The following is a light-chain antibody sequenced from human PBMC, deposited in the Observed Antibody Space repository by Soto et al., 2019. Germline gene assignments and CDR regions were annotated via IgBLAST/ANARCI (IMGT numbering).Light chain of an antibody. J-gene: IGKJ1*01. V-gene: IGKV3-11*01. CDR2: DAS. Sequence: DIAMTQSAAPLSVSPGERATLSCRASQSVRGNLAWYQQKPGQAPRLLIYDASNRATGIPARFSGSGSGTDFTLTISSLEPEDFAVYYCQQRSNWPPTWTFRQGTNVDI. CDR3: QQRSNWPPTWT. CDR1: QSVRGN.